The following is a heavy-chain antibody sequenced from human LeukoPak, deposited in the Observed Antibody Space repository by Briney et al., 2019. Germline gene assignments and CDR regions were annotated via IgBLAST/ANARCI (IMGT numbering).Heavy chain of an antibody. CDR1: GFTFGDYA. D-gene: IGHD1-26*01. CDR3: TRGLVGVDYYYYYYYMDV. J-gene: IGHJ6*03. Sequence: GGSLRLSCTASGFTFGDYAVSWVRQAPGKGLEWVGFIRSKAYGGTTEYAASVKGRFTISRDDSKSIAYLQMNSLKTEDTAVYYCTRGLVGVDYYYYYYYMDVWGKGTTVTVSS. V-gene: IGHV3-49*04. CDR2: IRSKAYGGTT.